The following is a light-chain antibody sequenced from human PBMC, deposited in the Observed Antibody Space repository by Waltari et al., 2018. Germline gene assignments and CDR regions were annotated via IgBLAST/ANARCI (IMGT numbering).Light chain of an antibody. CDR2: EVS. J-gene: IGLJ2*01. CDR1: SSDVGGYNH. Sequence: QSALTQPASVSGSPGQSITISCPGTSSDVGGYNHFSWYQQHPGKAPKLIIYEVSNRPSGVSNRFSGSKSGNTASLTISGLQAEDEADYYCSSYTSSSSPVVFGGGTKLTVL. CDR3: SSYTSSSSPVV. V-gene: IGLV2-14*01.